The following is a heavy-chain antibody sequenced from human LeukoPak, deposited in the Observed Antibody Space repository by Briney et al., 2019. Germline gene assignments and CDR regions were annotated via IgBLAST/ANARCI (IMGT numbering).Heavy chain of an antibody. CDR2: TYSSGST. Sequence: SQTLSLTCTVSGGSISSGSYYWGWIRQPPGKGLDWIGSTYSSGSTYYNPSLKSRVTISVDTSKNQFSLNLRSVTAADTAVYYCARVVVADFDYWGQGTLVTVSS. V-gene: IGHV4-39*01. D-gene: IGHD2-15*01. CDR3: ARVVVADFDY. CDR1: GGSISSGSYY. J-gene: IGHJ4*02.